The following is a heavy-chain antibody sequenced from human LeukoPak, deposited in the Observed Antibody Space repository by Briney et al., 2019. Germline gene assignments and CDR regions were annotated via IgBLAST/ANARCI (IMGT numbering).Heavy chain of an antibody. CDR2: ISSSSSYI. V-gene: IGHV3-21*01. D-gene: IGHD3-10*01. CDR1: GCTFSSYS. J-gene: IGHJ4*02. CDR3: ARGALTYYGSGSPFDY. Sequence: GGSLRLSCAASGCTFSSYSMNWVRQAPGKGLEWVSSISSSSSYIYYADSVKGRFTISRDNAKNSLYLQMNSLRAEDTAVYYCARGALTYYGSGSPFDYWGQGTLVTVSS.